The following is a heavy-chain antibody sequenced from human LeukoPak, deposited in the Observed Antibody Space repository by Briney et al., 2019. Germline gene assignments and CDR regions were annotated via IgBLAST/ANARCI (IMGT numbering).Heavy chain of an antibody. J-gene: IGHJ5*02. Sequence: GGSLRLSCAASGFTFSSYGMHWVRQAPGKGLEWVAVIPYDGSNKYYADSVKGRFTISRDNSKNTLYLQMNSLRAEDTAVYYCAKDYRAAASPSPSWFDPWGQGTLVTVSS. CDR2: IPYDGSNK. D-gene: IGHD6-13*01. V-gene: IGHV3-30*18. CDR1: GFTFSSYG. CDR3: AKDYRAAASPSPSWFDP.